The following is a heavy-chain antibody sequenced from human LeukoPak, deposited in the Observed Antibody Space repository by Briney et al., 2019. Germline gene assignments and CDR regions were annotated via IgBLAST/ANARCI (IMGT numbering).Heavy chain of an antibody. CDR3: ASLTDIVVVPAAKGAFDI. V-gene: IGHV4-31*03. Sequence: PSQTLSLTCTVAGGSISSGGYYWSWIRQHPGKGLEWIGYIYYSGSTYYNPSLKSRVTISVDTSKNQFSLKLSSVTAADTAVYHCASLTDIVVVPAAKGAFDIWGQGTMVTVSS. CDR2: IYYSGST. J-gene: IGHJ3*02. CDR1: GGSISSGGYY. D-gene: IGHD2-2*01.